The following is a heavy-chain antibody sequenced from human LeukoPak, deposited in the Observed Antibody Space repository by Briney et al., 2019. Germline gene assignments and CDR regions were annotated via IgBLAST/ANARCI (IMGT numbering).Heavy chain of an antibody. CDR1: GFTFSSYA. V-gene: IGHV3-23*01. Sequence: GGSLRLSCAASGFTFSSYAMSWVRQAPGKGLEWVSAISGSGGSTYYADSVKGRFTISRDNSKNTLYLQMNSLRAEDTAVYYCTRDLGGHDTYWGQGTLVTVSS. CDR3: TRDLGGHDTY. CDR2: ISGSGGST. J-gene: IGHJ4*02. D-gene: IGHD3-22*01.